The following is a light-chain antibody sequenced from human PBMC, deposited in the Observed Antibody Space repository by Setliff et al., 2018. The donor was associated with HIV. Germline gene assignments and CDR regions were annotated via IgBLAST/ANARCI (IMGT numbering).Light chain of an antibody. J-gene: IGKJ1*01. CDR3: QHHKRYPRT. V-gene: IGKV1-5*03. CDR1: QNVDNN. CDR2: RAS. Sequence: DIQLTQSPSTLSASVGDRVTITCRASQNVDNNLAWYQQRPGKSPKLLIYRASNLESGVPSRFSGGGSGTEFTLTISSLQPDDFASYYCQHHKRYPRTVGQGTKVDIK.